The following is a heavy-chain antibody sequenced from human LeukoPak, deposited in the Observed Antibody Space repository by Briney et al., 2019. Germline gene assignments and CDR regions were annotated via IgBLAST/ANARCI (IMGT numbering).Heavy chain of an antibody. CDR2: INHSGST. CDR3: ARNFLGELGYFDY. CDR1: GGSFSGYY. Sequence: EASETLSLTCAVYGGSFSGYYWSWIRQPPGKGLEWIGEINHSGSTNYNPSLKSRVTISVDTSKNQFSLKLSSVTAADTAVYYCARNFLGELGYFDYWGQGTLVTVSS. D-gene: IGHD3-16*01. J-gene: IGHJ4*02. V-gene: IGHV4-34*01.